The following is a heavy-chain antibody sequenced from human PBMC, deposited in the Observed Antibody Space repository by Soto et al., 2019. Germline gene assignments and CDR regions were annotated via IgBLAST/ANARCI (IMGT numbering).Heavy chain of an antibody. Sequence: SVKVSCKASVGTFSSYTISWVRQAPGQGLEWMGRIIPILGIANYAQKFQGRVTITADKSTSTAYMELSSLRSEDTAVYYCARDYPPYGDYTLDVWGKGTTVTVSS. CDR1: VGTFSSYT. CDR2: IIPILGIA. J-gene: IGHJ6*04. D-gene: IGHD4-17*01. V-gene: IGHV1-69*04. CDR3: ARDYPPYGDYTLDV.